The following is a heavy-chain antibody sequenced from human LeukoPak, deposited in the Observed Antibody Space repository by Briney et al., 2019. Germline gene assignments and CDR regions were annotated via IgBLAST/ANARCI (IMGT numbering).Heavy chain of an antibody. CDR1: GFTFSTYS. V-gene: IGHV3-21*01. CDR2: ISSSSYI. CDR3: ARDLSPLPPYYYDSSGQAGFDY. J-gene: IGHJ4*02. Sequence: GGSLRLSCAASGFTFSTYSMNWVRQAPGKGLEWVSSISSSSYIYYADSVKGRFTISRDNAKNSLYLQMNSLRAEDTAVYYCARDLSPLPPYYYDSSGQAGFDYWGQGTLVTVSS. D-gene: IGHD3-22*01.